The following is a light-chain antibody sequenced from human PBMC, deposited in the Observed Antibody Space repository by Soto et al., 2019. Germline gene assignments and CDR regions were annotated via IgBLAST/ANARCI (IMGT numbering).Light chain of an antibody. CDR1: QTISSNY. J-gene: IGKJ3*01. V-gene: IGKV3-20*01. CDR3: QQYGRSPPEFT. Sequence: EIVLTQSPGTLSLSAGERATLSCRASQTISSNYLAWYQQKPGQAPRLLIFGASYRATCIPDRFSGSVSGTDFTLPISRLEPEDFAVYYCQQYGRSPPEFTFGPGTKVDIK. CDR2: GAS.